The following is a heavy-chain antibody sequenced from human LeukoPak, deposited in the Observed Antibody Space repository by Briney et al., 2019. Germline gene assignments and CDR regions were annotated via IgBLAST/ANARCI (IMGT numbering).Heavy chain of an antibody. CDR1: GGSISSYY. D-gene: IGHD3-22*01. CDR2: IYYSGST. CDR3: ASYYDSSGYLPAEYFQH. Sequence: SETLSLTCTVSGGSISSYYWSWIRQPPGKGLEWIGYIYYSGSTNYNPSLKSRVTISVDRSKNQFSLKLSSVTAAGTAVYYCASYYDSSGYLPAEYFQHWGQGTLITVSS. J-gene: IGHJ1*01. V-gene: IGHV4-59*12.